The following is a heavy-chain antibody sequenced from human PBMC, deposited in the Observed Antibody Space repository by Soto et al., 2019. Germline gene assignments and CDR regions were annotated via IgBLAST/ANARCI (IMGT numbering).Heavy chain of an antibody. Sequence: GGSLRLSCAASGFPFNNYAMHWVRQAPGKGLEWVAVIWHDGSNEHYADSVKGRFRIARDNSNNTLYLQMNSLRGEDTALYYCARDDVSMVTTFLDYWGLGTLVTVSS. CDR1: GFPFNNYA. V-gene: IGHV3-33*01. J-gene: IGHJ4*02. CDR2: IWHDGSNE. CDR3: ARDDVSMVTTFLDY. D-gene: IGHD2-21*02.